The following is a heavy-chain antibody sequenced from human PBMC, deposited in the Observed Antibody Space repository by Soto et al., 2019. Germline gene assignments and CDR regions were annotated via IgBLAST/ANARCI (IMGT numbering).Heavy chain of an antibody. CDR2: MYHTGTA. J-gene: IGHJ5*01. CDR1: FGSINNHY. D-gene: IGHD3-10*01. Sequence: PSETLSLTCTVSFGSINNHYWIWIRQAPGKGLEWVGHMYHTGTAKYNPSLKSRVSISIDKTKDQFSLSLRSVTAADSAVYYCARGAQCTSAACYGSPNNWFDSWGQGILVTVSS. V-gene: IGHV4-59*11. CDR3: ARGAQCTSAACYGSPNNWFDS.